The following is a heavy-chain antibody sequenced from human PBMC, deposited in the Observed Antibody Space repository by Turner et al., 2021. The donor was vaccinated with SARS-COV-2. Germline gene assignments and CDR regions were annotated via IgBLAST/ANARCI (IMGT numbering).Heavy chain of an antibody. CDR1: GGSISSSSYY. CDR2: IDDSGST. J-gene: IGHJ4*02. CDR3: ARRRFMSGYSFDY. V-gene: IGHV4-39*01. D-gene: IGHD3-3*01. Sequence: QLQLQESGPGQVKPSETLSLTCTVSGGSISSSSYYWGWIRQPPGKGLEWIGSIDDSGSTYYNPSLKSRVTISVDTSKNQFSLKLSSVTAADTAVYYCARRRFMSGYSFDYWGQGTLVTVSS.